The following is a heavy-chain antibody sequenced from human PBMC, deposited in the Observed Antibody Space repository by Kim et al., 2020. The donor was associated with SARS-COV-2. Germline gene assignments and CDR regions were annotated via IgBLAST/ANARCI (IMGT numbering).Heavy chain of an antibody. V-gene: IGHV3-73*01. CDR1: GFTFSGSA. Sequence: GGSLRLSCAASGFTFSGSAMHWVRQASGKGLEWVGRIRSKANSYATAYAASVKGRFTISRDDSKNTAYLQMNSLKTEDTAVYYCTSPYSSSWSIYYYYGMDVWGQGTTVTVSS. CDR3: TSPYSSSWSIYYYYGMDV. D-gene: IGHD6-13*01. CDR2: IRSKANSYAT. J-gene: IGHJ6*02.